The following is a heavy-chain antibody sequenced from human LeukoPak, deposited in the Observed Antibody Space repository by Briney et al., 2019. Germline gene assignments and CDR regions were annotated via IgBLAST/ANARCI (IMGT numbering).Heavy chain of an antibody. CDR2: IFYSGST. V-gene: IGHV4-39*01. CDR1: GVSISSSSFY. Sequence: KPSETLSLTCTVSGVSISSSSFYWGWIRQSPGKGLEWIGNIFYSGSTFYNPSLMSRVTISVDTSKNQFSLKLSSVTAADTAVYYCARHGYYYDSSGYESWFDPWGQGTLVTVSS. J-gene: IGHJ5*02. CDR3: ARHGYYYDSSGYESWFDP. D-gene: IGHD3-22*01.